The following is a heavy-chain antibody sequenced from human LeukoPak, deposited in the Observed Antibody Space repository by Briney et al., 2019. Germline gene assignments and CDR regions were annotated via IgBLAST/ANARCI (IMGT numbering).Heavy chain of an antibody. CDR1: GGTFSSYA. Sequence: GASVKVSCKASGGTFSSYAISWVRQAPGQGLEWMGRIIPIFGIANYAQKFQGRVTITADKSTSTAYMELSSLRSEDTAVYYCARDLTGYCSSTSRPMGYWGQGTLVTVSS. CDR2: IIPIFGIA. D-gene: IGHD2-2*01. V-gene: IGHV1-69*04. CDR3: ARDLTGYCSSTSRPMGY. J-gene: IGHJ4*02.